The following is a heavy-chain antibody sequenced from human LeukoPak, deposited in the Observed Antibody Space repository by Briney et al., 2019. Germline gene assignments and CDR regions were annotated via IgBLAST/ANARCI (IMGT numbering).Heavy chain of an antibody. Sequence: PGRSLRLSCEASGIIFSNYGMHWVRQAPGKGLEWVAAIAYDGAYKFYGDSVKGRFSISRDNSKNTLYLQMNSLRAEDTALYYCATSAYNSDSSDYRSGDYWGQGTLVTVSS. CDR1: GIIFSNYG. CDR2: IAYDGAYK. D-gene: IGHD3-22*01. J-gene: IGHJ4*02. CDR3: ATSAYNSDSSDYRSGDY. V-gene: IGHV3-30*03.